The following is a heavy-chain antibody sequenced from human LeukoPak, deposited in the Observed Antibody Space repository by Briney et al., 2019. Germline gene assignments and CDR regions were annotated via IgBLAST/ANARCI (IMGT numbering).Heavy chain of an antibody. J-gene: IGHJ4*02. CDR2: IYYSGST. CDR1: GGSLSSYY. V-gene: IGHV4-59*01. Sequence: SETLSLTCTVSGGSLSSYYWGWVRQPPGEGLEWDGYIYYSGSTNYNPSPKSRVTISVDTSKNQFSLKLSSVTAADTAVYYCARDYCSGGSCYSDYWGQGTLVTVSS. D-gene: IGHD2-15*01. CDR3: ARDYCSGGSCYSDY.